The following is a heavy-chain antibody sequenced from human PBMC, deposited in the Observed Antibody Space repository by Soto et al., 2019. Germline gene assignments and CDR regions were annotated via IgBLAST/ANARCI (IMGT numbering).Heavy chain of an antibody. CDR1: GFTVSNNY. V-gene: IGHV3-66*01. Sequence: EVQLVESGGGLVQPGGSLRLSCAVSGFTVSNNYMSWVRQAPEKGLEWISVIYSGGDTYYADSVKVRFIISRDNSKNTLYLQMNSLRVEDPAVYYCARGGGAYCGNDCIRAVDIWGQGTMVTVSS. CDR3: ARGGGAYCGNDCIRAVDI. J-gene: IGHJ3*02. CDR2: IYSGGDT. D-gene: IGHD2-21*02.